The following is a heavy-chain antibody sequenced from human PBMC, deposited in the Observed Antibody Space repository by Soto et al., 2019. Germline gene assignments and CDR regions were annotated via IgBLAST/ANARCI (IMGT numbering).Heavy chain of an antibody. Sequence: QVPLVQSGAEVKKPGSSVTVSCRASGGTFSSYAIHWVRQAPGQGLEWMGGIIPMYGPAKYAQRFQGRVTITSDESTTTVYMELTSLTSQDTAVYSCARVTSMVRGVIANWFDPWGHGTLVTVSS. CDR1: GGTFSSYA. V-gene: IGHV1-69*01. D-gene: IGHD3-10*01. CDR3: ARVTSMVRGVIANWFDP. J-gene: IGHJ5*02. CDR2: IIPMYGPA.